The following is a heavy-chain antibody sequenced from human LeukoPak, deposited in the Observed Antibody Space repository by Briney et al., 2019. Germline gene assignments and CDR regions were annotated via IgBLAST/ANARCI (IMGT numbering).Heavy chain of an antibody. J-gene: IGHJ4*02. CDR2: ISGSGDTT. CDR3: AKVPFIYSLQFYFDY. CDR1: GFTFSSFA. V-gene: IGHV3-23*01. Sequence: GGSLRLSCAASGFTFSSFAMNWVRQAPGKGLEWVSIISGSGDTTHYTDSVKGRFTVSRDNSKNTLYLQMNSLRAEDTAVYYCAKVPFIYSLQFYFDYWGQGTLVTVSS. D-gene: IGHD5-18*01.